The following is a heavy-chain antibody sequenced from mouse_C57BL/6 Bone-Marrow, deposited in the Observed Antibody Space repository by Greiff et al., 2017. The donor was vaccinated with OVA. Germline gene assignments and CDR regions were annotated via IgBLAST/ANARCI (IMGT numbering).Heavy chain of an antibody. Sequence: EVQLQESGAELVRPGASVKLSCTASGFNIKDDYMHWVKQRPEQGLEWIGWIDPENGDTEYASKFQGKATITADKSSNTDYLQLSSLTSEDTAVYYCTTWLRRFDIDNGGQGTTLTVSS. D-gene: IGHD2-2*01. V-gene: IGHV14-4*01. CDR1: GFNIKDDY. J-gene: IGHJ2*01. CDR3: TTWLRRFDIDN. CDR2: IDPENGDT.